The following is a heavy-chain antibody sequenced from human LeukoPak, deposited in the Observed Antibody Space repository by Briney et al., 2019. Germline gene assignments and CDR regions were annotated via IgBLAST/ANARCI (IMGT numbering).Heavy chain of an antibody. CDR1: GSTFSSYW. D-gene: IGHD6-19*01. CDR2: INSDGSST. Sequence: GGSLRLSCAASGSTFSSYWMHWVRHAPGKGLVWVSRINSDGSSTTYADSVKGRFTISRDNAKNTLYLQMNSLRAEDTGVYFCARVFSGWYFYFDNWGQGTLVTVSS. V-gene: IGHV3-74*01. J-gene: IGHJ4*02. CDR3: ARVFSGWYFYFDN.